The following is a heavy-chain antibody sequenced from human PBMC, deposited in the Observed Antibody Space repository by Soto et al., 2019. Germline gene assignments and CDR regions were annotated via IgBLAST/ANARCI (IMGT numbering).Heavy chain of an antibody. CDR3: ARDRVIYDSSGEDAFDI. Sequence: SVKVSCKASGGTFSSYAISWVRQAPGQGLEWMGGIIPIFGTANYAQKFQGRVTITADESTSTAYMELSSLRSEDTAVYYCARDRVIYDSSGEDAFDIWGQGTMVTVSS. CDR1: GGTFSSYA. J-gene: IGHJ3*02. V-gene: IGHV1-69*13. CDR2: IIPIFGTA. D-gene: IGHD3-22*01.